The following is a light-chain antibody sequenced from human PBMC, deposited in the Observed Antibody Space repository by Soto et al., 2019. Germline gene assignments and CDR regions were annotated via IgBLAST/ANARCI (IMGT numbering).Light chain of an antibody. CDR1: QSVSSSY. V-gene: IGKV3-20*01. J-gene: IGKJ3*01. Sequence: EIVLTQSPGTLSLSPGAGATLSCRASQSVSSSYLAWYQQKPGQAPRLLIYGASSRATGIPDRFSGSGSGTDFTLTISRLEPEDFAVYYCQQYGSSPLFTFGPGTKVDNK. CDR3: QQYGSSPLFT. CDR2: GAS.